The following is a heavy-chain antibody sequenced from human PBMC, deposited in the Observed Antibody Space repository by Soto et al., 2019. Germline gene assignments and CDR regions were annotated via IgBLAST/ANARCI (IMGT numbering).Heavy chain of an antibody. V-gene: IGHV3-13*01. CDR3: ASGGWSSSWYEGGSSIDY. CDR1: GFTFSSYD. Sequence: EVQLVESGGGLVQPGGSLRLSCAASGFTFSSYDMHWVRQVAGKGLEWVSAIGVTGDTYYPDSVKGRFTISREKAKNSLYLQMNSLRAEETAVYYCASGGWSSSWYEGGSSIDYWGQGTLVTVSS. CDR2: IGVTGDT. J-gene: IGHJ4*02. D-gene: IGHD6-13*01.